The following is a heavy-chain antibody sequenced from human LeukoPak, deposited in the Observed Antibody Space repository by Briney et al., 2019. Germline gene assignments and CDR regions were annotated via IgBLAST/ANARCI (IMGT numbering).Heavy chain of an antibody. CDR2: MNPNSGNT. Sequence: ASVKVSCKASGGTFDNYAVSWVREAPGLGLEWMGWMNPNSGNTGYAQKFQGRVTMTRDTATSTAYMELSSLSSEDTAVYYCATPGVHYDPSGYYPFQHWGQGTLVTVSS. J-gene: IGHJ1*01. V-gene: IGHV1-8*02. CDR1: GGTFDNYA. D-gene: IGHD3-22*01. CDR3: ATPGVHYDPSGYYPFQH.